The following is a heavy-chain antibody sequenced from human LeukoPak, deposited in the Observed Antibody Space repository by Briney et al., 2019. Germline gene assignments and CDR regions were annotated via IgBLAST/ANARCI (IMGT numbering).Heavy chain of an antibody. CDR3: ATYRQVLLPFES. CDR1: GFNFEDYT. CDR2: ITSSSSDI. V-gene: IGHV3-21*04. Sequence: GGSLRLSCAASGFNFEDYTMHWVRQTPGKGLEWVSSITSSSSDIHYADSVKGRFTISRDNAKNSLYLQTNSLRAADTAIYYCATYRQVLLPFESWGQGTLVTVSS. J-gene: IGHJ4*02. D-gene: IGHD2-8*02.